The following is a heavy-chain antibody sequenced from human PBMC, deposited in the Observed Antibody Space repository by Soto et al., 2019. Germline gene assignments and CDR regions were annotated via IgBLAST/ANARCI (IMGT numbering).Heavy chain of an antibody. CDR2: IRGSGGST. Sequence: GRSLRLSCAASGFKFSSYAMSWVRQAQEKGLEWVSAIRGSGGSTYYADSVKGRFTISRDNSKNTLYLQMNSLRVEDTAVYYCAKDLCTNGLCYFGYLGQGTLVTVSS. J-gene: IGHJ4*03. D-gene: IGHD2-8*01. CDR1: GFKFSSYA. V-gene: IGHV3-23*01. CDR3: AKDLCTNGLCYFGY.